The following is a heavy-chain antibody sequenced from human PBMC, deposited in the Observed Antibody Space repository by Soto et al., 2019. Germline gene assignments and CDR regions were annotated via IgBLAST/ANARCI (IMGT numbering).Heavy chain of an antibody. CDR3: ARSPPLRLYLDIVATFFDY. V-gene: IGHV3-11*01. J-gene: IGHJ4*02. Sequence: QVQLMESGGGLVKPGGSLRLSCAASGFTFSDYYMSWIRQAPGKGLEWVSYISSSGSTIYYADSVKGRFTISRDNAKNSLYLQMNSLRAEDTAVYYCARSPPLRLYLDIVATFFDYWGQGTLVTVSS. CDR1: GFTFSDYY. CDR2: ISSSGSTI. D-gene: IGHD5-12*01.